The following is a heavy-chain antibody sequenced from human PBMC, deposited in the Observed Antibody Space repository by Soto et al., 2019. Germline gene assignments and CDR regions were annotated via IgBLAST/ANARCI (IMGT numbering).Heavy chain of an antibody. Sequence: EVQLLESGGGVVQPGGSLRLSCVASGFNFKKVAMSWVRQAPGEGLEWVSGISCCGGSTSYADSVKGRFSIARDDSTNTLSLQMNNLRVEDTAQYYCAKADGEQWLLPHLDKWGQGTLVTVS. CDR1: GFNFKKVA. V-gene: IGHV3-23*01. CDR2: ISCCGGST. D-gene: IGHD6-19*01. J-gene: IGHJ4*02. CDR3: AKADGEQWLLPHLDK.